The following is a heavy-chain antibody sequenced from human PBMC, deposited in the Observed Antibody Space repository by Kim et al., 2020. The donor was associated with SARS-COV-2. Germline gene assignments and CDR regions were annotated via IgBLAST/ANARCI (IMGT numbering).Heavy chain of an antibody. CDR2: IRSKVDGGTA. Sequence: GGSLRISCAASGFTFTKVWLSWVRQAPGKGLEWVGRIRSKVDGGTADYAAPVKGRFTISRDDSKNTLYLQMNGLRAEDTAFYHCTTDYERIGGLCDGETCYPADLWGQGTLVTVSS. D-gene: IGHD2-21*01. CDR1: GFTFTKVW. V-gene: IGHV3-15*01. J-gene: IGHJ5*02. CDR3: TTDYERIGGLCDGETCYPADL.